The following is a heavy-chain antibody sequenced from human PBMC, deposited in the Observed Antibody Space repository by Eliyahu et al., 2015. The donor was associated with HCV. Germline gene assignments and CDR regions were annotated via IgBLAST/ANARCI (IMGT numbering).Heavy chain of an antibody. CDR1: GFTFSSYG. J-gene: IGHJ6*03. CDR3: ARGRRCSSTSCSSRYYYYYMDV. Sequence: QVQLVESGGGVVQPGRSLRLPCAASGFTFSSYGXXWVRQAPGKGLEGVAVIWYDGSNKYYADSVKGRFTISRDNSKNTLYLQMNSLRAEDTAVYYCARGRRCSSTSCSSRYYYYYMDVWGKGTTVTVSS. V-gene: IGHV3-33*01. D-gene: IGHD2-2*01. CDR2: IWYDGSNK.